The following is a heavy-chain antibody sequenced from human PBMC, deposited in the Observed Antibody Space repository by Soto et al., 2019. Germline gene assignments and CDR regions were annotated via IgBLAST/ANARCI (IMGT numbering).Heavy chain of an antibody. Sequence: SETLSLTCTVSGGSISSGDYYWSWIRQPPGKGLEWVGTFYDGNTYHNPSLRSRITIAVDTSKNQFSHKLNSVAAADTAFYYCATTRGLAVGGSFDYWGQGMLVTVSS. V-gene: IGHV4-39*01. CDR1: GGSISSGDYY. D-gene: IGHD3-10*01. CDR2: FYDGNT. J-gene: IGHJ4*02. CDR3: ATTRGLAVGGSFDY.